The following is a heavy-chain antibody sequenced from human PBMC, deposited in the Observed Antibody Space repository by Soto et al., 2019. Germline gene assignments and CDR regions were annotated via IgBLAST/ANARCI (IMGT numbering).Heavy chain of an antibody. Sequence: QVQLQESGPGLVKPSGTLSLTCAVSGGSISSSNWWSWVRQPPGKGLEWIGEIYHSGSTNYNPSLKGRVTISVVKSKNQFSLKLSSVTAADTAVYSCARGRLLWFGEDEQVLDVWGQGTTVTVSS. J-gene: IGHJ6*02. V-gene: IGHV4-4*02. CDR3: ARGRLLWFGEDEQVLDV. D-gene: IGHD3-10*01. CDR2: IYHSGST. CDR1: GGSISSSNW.